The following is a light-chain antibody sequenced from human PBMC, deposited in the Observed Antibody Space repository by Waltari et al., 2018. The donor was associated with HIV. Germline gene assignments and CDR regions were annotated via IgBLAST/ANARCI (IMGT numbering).Light chain of an antibody. CDR3: QQHNNWPPYT. Sequence: ETVMTQSPATLSVSPGERATLSCRASQSVSSNLAWYQQKHGQAPRLLIYGASTRVTSIPASFSGSGSGTEFTLTISSLQSEDFAVYYCQQHNNWPPYTFGQGTKVEIK. CDR2: GAS. CDR1: QSVSSN. V-gene: IGKV3-15*01. J-gene: IGKJ2*01.